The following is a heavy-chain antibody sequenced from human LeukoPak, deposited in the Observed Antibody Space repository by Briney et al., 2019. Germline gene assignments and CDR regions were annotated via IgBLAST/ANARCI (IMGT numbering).Heavy chain of an antibody. J-gene: IGHJ4*02. CDR2: IKQDESER. Sequence: PGGSLRLSCEASGFSFSSYWMTWVRQPPGKGPEWVANIKQDESERYSVDSVKGRFTISRDNAKNSVYLHMNSLRAEDTAVYYCARDTLGEGEDANYAVYYFDYWGQGTPVTVSS. V-gene: IGHV3-7*01. CDR1: GFSFSSYW. D-gene: IGHD3-10*01. CDR3: ARDTLGEGEDANYAVYYFDY.